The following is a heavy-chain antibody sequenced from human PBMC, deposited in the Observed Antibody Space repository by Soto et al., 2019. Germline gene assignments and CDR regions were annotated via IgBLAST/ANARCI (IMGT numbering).Heavy chain of an antibody. CDR2: VYYSGNT. Sequence: QVQLQESGPGLVKPSETLSLTCTVSGGSISSYYWSWIRQPPGKGLEWIGYVYYSGNTYYNPSLKSRVSISVDTSKNQFSLKLSSVTAADTAVYYCAREGGDYYSADYWGQGTLVTVSS. CDR3: AREGGDYYSADY. J-gene: IGHJ4*02. V-gene: IGHV4-59*01. D-gene: IGHD1-26*01. CDR1: GGSISSYY.